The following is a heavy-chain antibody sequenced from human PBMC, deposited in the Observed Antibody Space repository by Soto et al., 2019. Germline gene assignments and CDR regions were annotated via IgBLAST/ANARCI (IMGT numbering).Heavy chain of an antibody. Sequence: QVQLVQSGAEVKKPGASVKVSCKASGYTFTSYGISWVRQAPGQGLEWMGWISAYNGNTKYAQKLQGRVTMTTDTSTSTGYMEMRSLRSDDTAVSYCARDAAIGMNDYWGQGTLVTVSS. CDR2: ISAYNGNT. V-gene: IGHV1-18*01. D-gene: IGHD1-20*01. CDR1: GYTFTSYG. J-gene: IGHJ4*02. CDR3: ARDAAIGMNDY.